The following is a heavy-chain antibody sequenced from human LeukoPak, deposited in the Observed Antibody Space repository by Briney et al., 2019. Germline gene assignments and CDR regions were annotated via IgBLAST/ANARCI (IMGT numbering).Heavy chain of an antibody. J-gene: IGHJ3*02. CDR2: ISSSSSTI. Sequence: GRSLRLSCAASGFTFSSYSMNWVRQAPGKGLEWVSYISSSSSTIYYADSVKGRFTISRDNAKNSLYLQMNSLRDEDTAVYYCARDAAYYDSSGYPDAFDIWGQGTMVTVSS. CDR3: ARDAAYYDSSGYPDAFDI. CDR1: GFTFSSYS. V-gene: IGHV3-48*02. D-gene: IGHD3-22*01.